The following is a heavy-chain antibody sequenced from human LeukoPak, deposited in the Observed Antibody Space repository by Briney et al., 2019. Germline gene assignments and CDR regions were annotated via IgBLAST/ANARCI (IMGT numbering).Heavy chain of an antibody. V-gene: IGHV3-23*01. D-gene: IGHD3-22*01. CDR3: AKLGTYDSSGYYYLFDY. CDR2: ISGSGGST. CDR1: GFTFSSYW. J-gene: IGHJ4*02. Sequence: GGSLRLSCAVSGFTFSSYWMSWVRQAPGKGLEWVSDISGSGGSTYYADSVKGRFTISRDNSKNTLYLQMNSLRAEDTAVYYCAKLGTYDSSGYYYLFDYRGQGTLVTVSS.